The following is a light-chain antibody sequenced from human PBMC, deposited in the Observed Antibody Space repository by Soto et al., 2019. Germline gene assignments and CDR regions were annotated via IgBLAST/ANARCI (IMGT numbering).Light chain of an antibody. CDR1: SSDVGGYNS. Sequence: QSVLAQPASASWSPGQSITISCTGTSSDVGGYNSVSWYQQHPGKAPKLMIYEVSNRPSGVSNRFSGSKSGSTASLTISGLQAEDEADYYCSSYTSSSTPCVFGTGTKVTAL. V-gene: IGLV2-14*01. J-gene: IGLJ1*01. CDR2: EVS. CDR3: SSYTSSSTPCV.